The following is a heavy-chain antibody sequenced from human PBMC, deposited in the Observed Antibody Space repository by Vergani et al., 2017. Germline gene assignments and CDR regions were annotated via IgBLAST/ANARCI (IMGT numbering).Heavy chain of an antibody. CDR2: INHSGST. Sequence: QVQLQQWGAGLLKPSETLSLTCAVYGGSFSGCYWSWIRQPPGKGLEWIGEINHSGSTNYNPSLKRRVTISVDTSKNQFSLKLSSVTAADTAVYYCASLGRITMIVGNWGQGTLVTVSS. J-gene: IGHJ4*02. CDR3: ASLGRITMIVGN. D-gene: IGHD3-22*01. V-gene: IGHV4-34*01. CDR1: GGSFSGCY.